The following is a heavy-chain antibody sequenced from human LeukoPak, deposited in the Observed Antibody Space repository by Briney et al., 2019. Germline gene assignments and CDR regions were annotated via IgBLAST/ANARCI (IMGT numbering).Heavy chain of an antibody. D-gene: IGHD3-22*01. J-gene: IGHJ4*02. CDR2: ISSSSSTI. V-gene: IGHV3-48*01. Sequence: GGSLRLSCAASGFTFSSYSMTWVRQAPGKGLEWVSYISSSSSTIYYADSVKGRFTISRDNAKNSLYLQMNSLRAEDTAVYYCARALSSGFRFWGQGTLVTVSS. CDR3: ARALSSGFRF. CDR1: GFTFSSYS.